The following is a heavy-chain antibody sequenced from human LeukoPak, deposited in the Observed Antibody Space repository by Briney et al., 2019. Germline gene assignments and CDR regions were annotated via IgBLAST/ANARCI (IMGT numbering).Heavy chain of an antibody. CDR1: GFIFSSYA. CDR3: AGQAVAGS. V-gene: IGHV3-23*01. D-gene: IGHD6-19*01. Sequence: GGSLRLSCATSGFIFSSYAMSWVRQAPGKGLEWVSLVSGGGFNTYYADSVKGRFTISRDNSKNTLYLQMNSLRAEDTAVYYCAGQAVAGSWGQGTLVTVSS. J-gene: IGHJ5*02. CDR2: VSGGGFNT.